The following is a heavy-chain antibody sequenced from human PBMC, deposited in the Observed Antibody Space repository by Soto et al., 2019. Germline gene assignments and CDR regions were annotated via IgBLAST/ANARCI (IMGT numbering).Heavy chain of an antibody. D-gene: IGHD3-3*01. CDR3: AKVHYELYYYYGMDV. CDR2: ISYDGSNK. Sequence: QVQLVESGGGVVQPGRSLRLSCAASGFTFSSYGMHWVRQAPGKGLEWVAVISYDGSNKYYADSVKGRFTISRDNSKNTLYLQMNSLRAEDTAVYYCAKVHYELYYYYGMDVWGQGTTVTVSS. J-gene: IGHJ6*02. CDR1: GFTFSSYG. V-gene: IGHV3-30*18.